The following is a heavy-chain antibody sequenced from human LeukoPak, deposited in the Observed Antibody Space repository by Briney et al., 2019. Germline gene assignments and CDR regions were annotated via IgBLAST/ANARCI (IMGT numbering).Heavy chain of an antibody. CDR2: IYTSGST. CDR1: GGSISSYY. D-gene: IGHD6-19*01. CDR3: ARDRSGRSSGFTWFDP. Sequence: SETLSLTCTVSGGSISSYYWSWIRQPAGKGLEWIGRIYTSGSTNYNPSLKSRVTMSVDTSKNQFSLKLSSVTAADTAVYYCARDRSGRSSGFTWFDPWGQGTLVTVSS. V-gene: IGHV4-4*07. J-gene: IGHJ5*02.